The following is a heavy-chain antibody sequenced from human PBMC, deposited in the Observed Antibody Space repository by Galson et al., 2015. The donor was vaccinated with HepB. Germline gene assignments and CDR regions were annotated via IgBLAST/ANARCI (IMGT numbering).Heavy chain of an antibody. Sequence: SVKVSCKASGGTFSSYAISWVRQAPGQGLEWMGGIIPIFGTANYAQKFQGRVTITADESTSTAYMELSSLRSGDTAVYYCARSRSSPAYCSSTSCYIALDYWGQGTLVTVSS. J-gene: IGHJ4*02. CDR2: IIPIFGTA. V-gene: IGHV1-69*13. CDR3: ARSRSSPAYCSSTSCYIALDY. CDR1: GGTFSSYA. D-gene: IGHD2-2*02.